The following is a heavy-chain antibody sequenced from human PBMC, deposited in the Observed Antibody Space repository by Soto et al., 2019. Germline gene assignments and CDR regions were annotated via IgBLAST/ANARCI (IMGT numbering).Heavy chain of an antibody. J-gene: IGHJ6*02. D-gene: IGHD2-15*01. CDR2: IYWDDDK. Sequence: QITLKESGPTLVKPTQTLTLTCTFSGFSLSTSGVGVAWIRQPPGKALEWLALIYWDDDKRYRPSLETRLTNTKDTAKNRVVRTMTNMDSVDTATYYCAYLPCSGGSCYWFSYSGMDVWGQGTTVTVSS. CDR3: AYLPCSGGSCYWFSYSGMDV. V-gene: IGHV2-5*02. CDR1: GFSLSTSGVG.